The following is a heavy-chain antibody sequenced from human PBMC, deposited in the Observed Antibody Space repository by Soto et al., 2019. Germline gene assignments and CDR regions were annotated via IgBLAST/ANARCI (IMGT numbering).Heavy chain of an antibody. D-gene: IGHD2-21*01. CDR1: VYIFTDYA. CDR2: INTGTDKT. Sequence: QVQLVQSGAEVKKLGASVRVSCKASVYIFTDYAIHWVRQAPGQSLEWMGWINTGTDKTEYSQTFQGRVTFTRDTSSNTAYMELSSLRSEDTAVCYWARDRSVVVTNWGQGTLVTVSA. V-gene: IGHV1-3*04. CDR3: ARDRSVVVTN. J-gene: IGHJ4*02.